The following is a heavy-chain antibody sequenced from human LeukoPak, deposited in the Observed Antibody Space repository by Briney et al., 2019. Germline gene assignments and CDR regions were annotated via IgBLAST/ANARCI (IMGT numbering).Heavy chain of an antibody. CDR1: GFTFSSYS. CDR2: ISSSSSTI. CDR3: ARDWRHSSGWNYYYYYYMDV. D-gene: IGHD6-19*01. Sequence: GGSLRLSCAASGFTFSSYSMNWVRQAPGKGLEWVSYISSSSSTIYYTDSVKGRFTISRDNAKNSLYLQMNSLRAEDTAVYYCARDWRHSSGWNYYYYYYMDVWGKGTTVTVSS. J-gene: IGHJ6*03. V-gene: IGHV3-48*01.